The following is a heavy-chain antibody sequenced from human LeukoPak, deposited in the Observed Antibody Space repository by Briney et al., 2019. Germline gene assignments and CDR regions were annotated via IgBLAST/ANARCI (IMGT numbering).Heavy chain of an antibody. Sequence: GGSLRLSCTASGFVFSTYGMHWVRQAPGKGLEWISFIQFDGSDEFYADSVKGRFIISRDNSKNTLYLQMNSLRTEDTTVYYCAEDQKLQPFHYWGQGTLVTVSS. D-gene: IGHD2-15*01. CDR3: AEDQKLQPFHY. CDR2: IQFDGSDE. V-gene: IGHV3-30*02. J-gene: IGHJ4*02. CDR1: GFVFSTYG.